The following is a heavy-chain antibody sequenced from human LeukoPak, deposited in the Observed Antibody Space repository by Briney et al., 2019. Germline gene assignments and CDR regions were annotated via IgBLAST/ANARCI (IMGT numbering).Heavy chain of an antibody. Sequence: ETLSLTCTVSGGSISSYYWSWIRQPPGKGLEWIGYIYYSGTTNYNPSLKSRVTISVATSKSQFSLKLSSVTAADTAVYYCARDSRPAHYYDSSGQDWYFDLWGRGTLVTVSS. V-gene: IGHV4-59*01. CDR1: GGSISSYY. CDR2: IYYSGTT. J-gene: IGHJ2*01. D-gene: IGHD3-22*01. CDR3: ARDSRPAHYYDSSGQDWYFDL.